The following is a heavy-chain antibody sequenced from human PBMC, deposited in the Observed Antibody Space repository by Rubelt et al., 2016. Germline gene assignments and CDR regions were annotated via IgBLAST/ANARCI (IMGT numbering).Heavy chain of an antibody. D-gene: IGHD6-19*01. J-gene: IGHJ4*02. CDR1: TILFSGYD. CDR2: LSIDVNVK. V-gene: IGHV3-30*09. Sequence: QVRLVESGGGVVPPGRSLRLSCTASTILFSGYDFHWVRQAPGKRLERGAGLSIDVNVKHYADSVKGRFGISRDNSKNTRYLQMDSLGVEDTAVYYCAREGYSSGRAPAFDYWGQGTPVTISS. CDR3: AREGYSSGRAPAFDY.